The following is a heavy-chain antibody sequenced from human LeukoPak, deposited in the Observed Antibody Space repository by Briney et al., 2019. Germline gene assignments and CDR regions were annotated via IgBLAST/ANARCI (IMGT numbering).Heavy chain of an antibody. CDR2: IYPGDSDT. CDR3: ARLPGIRDSTAGFDP. CDR1: GYSFTSYW. Sequence: GESLKISCKGSGYSFTSYWIGWARQMPGKGLEWMGIIYPGDSDTRYSPSFQGQVTISADKSISTAYLQWSSLKASDTAMYYCARLPGIRDSTAGFDPWGQGTLVTVSS. D-gene: IGHD2/OR15-2a*01. J-gene: IGHJ5*02. V-gene: IGHV5-51*01.